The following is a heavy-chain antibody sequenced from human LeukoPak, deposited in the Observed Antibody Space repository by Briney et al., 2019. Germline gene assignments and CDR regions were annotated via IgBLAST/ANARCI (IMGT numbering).Heavy chain of an antibody. V-gene: IGHV3-53*01. J-gene: IGHJ6*03. CDR3: ARGGGKQPYYYYYLDV. D-gene: IGHD1/OR15-1a*01. Sequence: GGSLRLSCAASGFTVSINYMSWVRQAPGKGLEWVSLIYSGGSTYFVDSVKGRFTVSRDISRNTLSLQMNNLRAEDTAVYYCARGGGKQPYYYYYLDVWGKGTTVTVSS. CDR1: GFTVSINY. CDR2: IYSGGST.